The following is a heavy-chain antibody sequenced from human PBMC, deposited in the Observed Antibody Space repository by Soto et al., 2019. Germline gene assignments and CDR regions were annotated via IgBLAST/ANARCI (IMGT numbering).Heavy chain of an antibody. CDR2: ISDSGST. Sequence: SETLSLTCIVSGASISSHYWSWIRQPPGEGLEWIGYISDSGSTNYNPSLKSRVTISIDTSKNQFSLNLSSVTAADTAVYYCTKDGGPRYFFDYWGQGSLVTVSS. CDR3: TKDGGPRYFFDY. J-gene: IGHJ4*02. D-gene: IGHD3-16*01. V-gene: IGHV4-59*11. CDR1: GASISSHY.